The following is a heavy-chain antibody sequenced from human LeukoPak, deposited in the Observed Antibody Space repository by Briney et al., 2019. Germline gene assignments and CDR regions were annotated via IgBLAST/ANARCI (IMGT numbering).Heavy chain of an antibody. V-gene: IGHV1-3*01. CDR1: GYSFSDHA. CDR2: INAGNGKT. D-gene: IGHD4-17*01. J-gene: IGHJ4*02. Sequence: GASVKVSCKASGYSFSDHAIHWVRQAPGQRLEWMGWINAGNGKTKYSQNFQGRVTITRDRSASTAYMELSSLRSEDTSVYYCARGRWTATETTYYLDYWGQGTLVTVSS. CDR3: ARGRWTATETTYYLDY.